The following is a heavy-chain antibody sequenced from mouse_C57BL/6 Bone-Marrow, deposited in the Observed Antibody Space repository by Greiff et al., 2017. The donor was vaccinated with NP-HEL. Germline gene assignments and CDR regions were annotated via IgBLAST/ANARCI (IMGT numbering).Heavy chain of an antibody. CDR3: ARPITTVVATRLDY. D-gene: IGHD1-1*01. CDR2: INPYNGGT. Sequence: VQLKQSGPVLVKPGASVKMSCKASGYTFTDYYMNWVKQSHGKSLEWIGVINPYNGGTSYNQKFKGKATLTVDKSSSTAYMELNSLTSEDSAVYYCARPITTVVATRLDYWGQGTTLTVSS. CDR1: GYTFTDYY. V-gene: IGHV1-19*01. J-gene: IGHJ2*01.